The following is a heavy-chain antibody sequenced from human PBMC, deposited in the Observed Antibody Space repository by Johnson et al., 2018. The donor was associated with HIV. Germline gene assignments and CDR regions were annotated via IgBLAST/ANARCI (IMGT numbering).Heavy chain of an antibody. CDR2: ISYDGSNK. Sequence: VQLVESGGGVVQPGRSLRLSCAASGFTFSSYAMHWVRQAPGKGLEWVAVISYDGSNKYYADSVKGRFTISRDNSKNTLYLQMNSLRAEDTAVYYCAKDPFSFGVAMTAFDIWGQGTSVAVSS. V-gene: IGHV3-30-3*01. D-gene: IGHD3-3*01. CDR3: AKDPFSFGVAMTAFDI. CDR1: GFTFSSYA. J-gene: IGHJ3*02.